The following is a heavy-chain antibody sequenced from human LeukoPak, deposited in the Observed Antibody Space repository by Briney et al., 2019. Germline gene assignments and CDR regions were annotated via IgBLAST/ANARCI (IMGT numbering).Heavy chain of an antibody. D-gene: IGHD2-15*01. V-gene: IGHV3-23*01. CDR2: ISGSGGST. J-gene: IGHJ4*02. CDR1: GFTFSSYA. CDR3: AKDLSRASVVAVAANDY. Sequence: GGSLRLSCAASGFTFSSYAMSWVRQAPGKGLEWVSAISGSGGSTYYADSVKGRFTISRDNSKNTLYPQMNSLRAEDTAVYYCAKDLSRASVVAVAANDYWGQGTLVTVSS.